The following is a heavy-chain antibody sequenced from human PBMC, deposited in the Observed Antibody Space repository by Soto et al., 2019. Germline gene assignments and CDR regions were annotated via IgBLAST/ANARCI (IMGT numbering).Heavy chain of an antibody. CDR3: AFSSFLAAAEMVG. V-gene: IGHV4-59*01. Sequence: QVQLQESGPGLVKPSETLSLTCTVSGGSISSYYWSWIRQPPGKGLEWIGYIYYSGSTNYNPSLKSRVTLSVAPSKNQFSLKLSSVTAADTAVYYCAFSSFLAAAEMVGWGQGTLVTVSS. D-gene: IGHD6-13*01. CDR1: GGSISSYY. CDR2: IYYSGST. J-gene: IGHJ4*02.